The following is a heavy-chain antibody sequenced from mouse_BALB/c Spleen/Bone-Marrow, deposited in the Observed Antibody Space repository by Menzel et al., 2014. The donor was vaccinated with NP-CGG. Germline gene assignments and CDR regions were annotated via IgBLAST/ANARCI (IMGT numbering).Heavy chain of an antibody. CDR1: GFNIKDTY. Sequence: EVQLQQSGAELVKPGASVKLSCTASGFNIKDTYLHWMQQRPEQGLEWIGRLDPANGNTNYGTKFQGRATVTTDPSSNTVLLHRSNPTSEDTAFDYWARSVDGPCAYWCQGTLVTVSA. CDR3: ARSVDGPCAY. J-gene: IGHJ3*01. CDR2: LDPANGNT. V-gene: IGHV14-3*02. D-gene: IGHD1-1*01.